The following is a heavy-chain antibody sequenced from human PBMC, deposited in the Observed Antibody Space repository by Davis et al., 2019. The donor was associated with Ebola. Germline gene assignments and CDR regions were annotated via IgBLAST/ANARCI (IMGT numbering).Heavy chain of an antibody. CDR1: GFTFSSYA. D-gene: IGHD5-18*01. J-gene: IGHJ4*02. V-gene: IGHV3-64*01. Sequence: GESLKISCAASGFTFSSYAMHWVRQAPGKGLEYVSAISSNGGSTYYANSVKGRFTISRDNSKNTLYLQMGSLRAEDMAVYYCARVGYSYGLDYWGQGTQVTVSS. CDR2: ISSNGGST. CDR3: ARVGYSYGLDY.